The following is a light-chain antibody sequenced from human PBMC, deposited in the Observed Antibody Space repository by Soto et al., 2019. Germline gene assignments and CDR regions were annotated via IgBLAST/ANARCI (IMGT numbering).Light chain of an antibody. CDR1: QSVSIH. Sequence: EIVLTQSPATLSLSPGERATLSCRASQSVSIHLAWYQQKPGQAPRLLIYDASNRATGIPARFSGSGSGTDFTLTISSLEPEDFAVYYCQQRTNWRLTFGGGTKVEIK. J-gene: IGKJ4*01. V-gene: IGKV3-11*01. CDR3: QQRTNWRLT. CDR2: DAS.